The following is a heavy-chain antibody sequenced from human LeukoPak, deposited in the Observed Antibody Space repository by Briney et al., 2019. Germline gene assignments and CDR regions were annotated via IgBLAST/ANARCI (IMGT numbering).Heavy chain of an antibody. CDR1: GFTFITYA. D-gene: IGHD2-15*01. J-gene: IGHJ6*03. CDR2: ISDDGSKM. Sequence: GGSLRLSCEASGFTFITYAMQWVRQAPGKGLDWVAVISDDGSKMYYADSVKGRFTISRDNSKNTLYLQMNSLRAEDTAVYYCARDEVAATNNYYYYYYMDVWGKGTTVTVSS. CDR3: ARDEVAATNNYYYYYYMDV. V-gene: IGHV3-30*04.